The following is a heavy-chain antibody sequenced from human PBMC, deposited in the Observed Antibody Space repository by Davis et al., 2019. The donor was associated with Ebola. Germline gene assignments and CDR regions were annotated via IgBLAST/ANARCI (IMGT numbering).Heavy chain of an antibody. CDR1: GHTFTSYG. D-gene: IGHD2-2*02. CDR3: ARDGYCSSTSCYTLYYYYYGMDV. CDR2: ISAYNGNT. Sequence: ASVKVSCKASGHTFTSYGISWVRQAPGQGLEWMGWISAYNGNTNYAQKLQGRVTMTTDTSTSTAYMELRSLRSDDTAVYYCARDGYCSSTSCYTLYYYYYGMDVWGQGTTVTVSS. V-gene: IGHV1-18*01. J-gene: IGHJ6*02.